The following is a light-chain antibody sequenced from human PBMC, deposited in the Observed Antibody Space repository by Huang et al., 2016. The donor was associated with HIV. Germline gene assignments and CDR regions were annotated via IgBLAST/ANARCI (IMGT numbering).Light chain of an antibody. CDR1: QSVSSN. CDR3: QQYNNWPPVT. Sequence: EIVMTQSPATLSVSPGESATLACRASQSVSSNLAWYQQKPGQAPRLLSYGASTRATGIPARVSGSGSGTEFTLTISSLQSEDFAVYYCQQYNNWPPVTFGQGTKVEIK. V-gene: IGKV3-15*01. J-gene: IGKJ1*01. CDR2: GAS.